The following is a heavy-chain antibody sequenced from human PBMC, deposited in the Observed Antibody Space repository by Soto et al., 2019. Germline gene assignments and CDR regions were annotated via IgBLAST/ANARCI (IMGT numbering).Heavy chain of an antibody. D-gene: IGHD6-13*01. Sequence: QVQLVESGGGVVQPGRSLRLSCAASGFTFSSYGMHWVRQAPGKGLEWVAVIWYDGSNKYYADSVKGRFTISRDNSKNTLYLQMNSLRAEDTAVYYCAREPTQQQLLWGWFDPWGQGTLVTVSS. V-gene: IGHV3-33*01. CDR3: AREPTQQQLLWGWFDP. CDR2: IWYDGSNK. J-gene: IGHJ5*02. CDR1: GFTFSSYG.